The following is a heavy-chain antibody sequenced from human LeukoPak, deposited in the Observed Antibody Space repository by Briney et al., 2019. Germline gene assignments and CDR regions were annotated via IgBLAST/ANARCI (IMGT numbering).Heavy chain of an antibody. V-gene: IGHV1-18*01. CDR1: GYTFTSYG. D-gene: IGHD2-2*01. Sequence: ASVKVSCKASGYTFTSYGISWVRQAPGQGLEWMGWISAYNGNTNYAQKFQGRVTMTRDTSISTAYMELSRLRSGDTAVYYCARAGIYCSSTSCYQGNWFDPWGQGTLVTVSS. CDR2: ISAYNGNT. J-gene: IGHJ5*02. CDR3: ARAGIYCSSTSCYQGNWFDP.